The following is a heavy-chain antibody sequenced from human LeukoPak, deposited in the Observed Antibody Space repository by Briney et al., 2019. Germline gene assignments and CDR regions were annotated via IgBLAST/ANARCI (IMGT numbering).Heavy chain of an antibody. CDR2: ISWNSGSI. J-gene: IGHJ4*02. CDR1: GFTFSSYA. D-gene: IGHD3-22*01. V-gene: IGHV3-9*01. CDR3: AKAEYYYDSSGYYRNTQSFDY. Sequence: PGGSLRLSCAASGFTFSSYAMSWVRQAPGKGLEWVSGISWNSGSIGYADSVKGRFTISRDNAKNSLYLQMNSLRAEDTALYYCAKAEYYYDSSGYYRNTQSFDYWGQGTLVTVSS.